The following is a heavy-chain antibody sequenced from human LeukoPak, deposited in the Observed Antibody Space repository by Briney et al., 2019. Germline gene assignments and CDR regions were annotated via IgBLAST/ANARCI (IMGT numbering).Heavy chain of an antibody. Sequence: SETLSLTCTVSSGSISSFSWNWIRQPAGKGLEWIGRIYASGSTNYNPSLKSRVTMSVDTSENHFSLRMTSVTAADTAIYYCARDYYDSSGHYPSHYWGQGTLVTVSS. J-gene: IGHJ4*02. V-gene: IGHV4-4*07. CDR1: SGSISSFS. CDR2: IYASGST. CDR3: ARDYYDSSGHYPSHY. D-gene: IGHD3-22*01.